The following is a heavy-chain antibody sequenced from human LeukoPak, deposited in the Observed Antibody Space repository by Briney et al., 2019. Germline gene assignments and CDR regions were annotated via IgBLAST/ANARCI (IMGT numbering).Heavy chain of an antibody. CDR3: ARVRCSSTSFACAYYYYGMDV. D-gene: IGHD2-2*01. V-gene: IGHV1-8*02. Sequence: ASVKVSCKASGGTFSSYAISWVRQATGQGLEWMGWMNPNSGNTGYAQKFQGRVTMTRNTSISTAYMELSSLRSEDTAVYYCARVRCSSTSFACAYYYYGMDVWGQGTTVTVSS. J-gene: IGHJ6*02. CDR2: MNPNSGNT. CDR1: GGTFSSYA.